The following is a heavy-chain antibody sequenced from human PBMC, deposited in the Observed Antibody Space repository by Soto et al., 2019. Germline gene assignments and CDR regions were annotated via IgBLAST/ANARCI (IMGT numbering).Heavy chain of an antibody. CDR3: ARPLTTVVTPDY. D-gene: IGHD4-17*01. V-gene: IGHV5-51*01. Sequence: LGESLKISCKGSGYSFTNYWFGWVRQMPGKGLEWMGIIYPGDSDTRYSPSFQGQVAISADKSISTAYLQWSSLKASDTAMYYCARPLTTVVTPDYWGQGTLVTGSS. CDR2: IYPGDSDT. J-gene: IGHJ4*02. CDR1: GYSFTNYW.